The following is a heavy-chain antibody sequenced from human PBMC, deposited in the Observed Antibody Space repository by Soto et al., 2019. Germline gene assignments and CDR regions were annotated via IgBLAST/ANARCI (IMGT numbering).Heavy chain of an antibody. Sequence: PGRPMRHPYAAFGLTFGSFAMSWISKATGKGLEWVSAISGSGGSTYYADSVKGRFTISRDNSKNTLYLQMNILRAEDTAVYYCARERYDFWSGYWPYWGQGTLVTVSS. CDR2: ISGSGGST. J-gene: IGHJ4*02. CDR1: GLTFGSFA. D-gene: IGHD3-3*01. CDR3: ARERYDFWSGYWPY. V-gene: IGHV3-23*01.